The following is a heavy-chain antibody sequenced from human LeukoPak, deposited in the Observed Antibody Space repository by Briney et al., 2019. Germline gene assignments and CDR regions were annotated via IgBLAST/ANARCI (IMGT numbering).Heavy chain of an antibody. CDR2: INHSGST. V-gene: IGHV4-34*01. CDR1: GFTFSSYA. Sequence: GSLRLSCAASGFTFSSYAMSWIRQPPGKGLEWIGEINHSGSTNYNPSLKSRVTISVDTSKNQFSLKLSSVTAADTAVYYCARDSNAFDIWGQGTMVTVSS. D-gene: IGHD6-13*01. J-gene: IGHJ3*02. CDR3: ARDSNAFDI.